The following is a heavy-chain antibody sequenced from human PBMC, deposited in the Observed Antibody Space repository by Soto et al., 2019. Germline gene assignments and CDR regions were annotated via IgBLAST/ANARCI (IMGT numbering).Heavy chain of an antibody. CDR3: ARDLGLCSGGSHYVPYYLDY. D-gene: IGHD2-15*01. CDR2: IIPIFGTA. Sequence: SVKVSCKASGVTFSSYAISWVQQAPGQGLEWMGGIIPIFGTANYAQKFQGRVTITADESTSTAYMELSSLRSEDTAVYYCARDLGLCSGGSHYVPYYLDYWGQGTLVTVSS. J-gene: IGHJ4*02. CDR1: GVTFSSYA. V-gene: IGHV1-69*13.